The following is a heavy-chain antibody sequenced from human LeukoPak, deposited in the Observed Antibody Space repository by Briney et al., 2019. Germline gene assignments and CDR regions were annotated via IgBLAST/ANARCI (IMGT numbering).Heavy chain of an antibody. CDR2: IKSKIDGGTT. CDR3: TRAHYYYGMDV. CDR1: GFTFSSYA. Sequence: GGSLRLSCAASGFTFSSYAMSWVRQAPGKGLEWVGRIKSKIDGGTTDYAAPVTGRFTISRDDSKNTLHLQMSSLKTEDTAVYYCTRAHYYYGMDVWGQGTTVTVSS. J-gene: IGHJ6*02. V-gene: IGHV3-15*01.